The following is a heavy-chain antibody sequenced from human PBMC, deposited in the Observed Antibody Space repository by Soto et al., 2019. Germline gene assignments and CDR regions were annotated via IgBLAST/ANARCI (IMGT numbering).Heavy chain of an antibody. CDR2: IWYDGSNK. D-gene: IGHD6-13*01. CDR3: AREGSSSWYEYYYYYGMDV. Sequence: QVQLVESGGGVVQPGRSLRLSCAASGFTCSSYGMHWVRQAPGKGLEWVAFIWYDGSNKYYADSVKGRFTISRDHSKNTMYLQMNSLRAEDTAVYYCAREGSSSWYEYYYYYGMDVWGQATTVTVSS. J-gene: IGHJ6*02. CDR1: GFTCSSYG. V-gene: IGHV3-33*01.